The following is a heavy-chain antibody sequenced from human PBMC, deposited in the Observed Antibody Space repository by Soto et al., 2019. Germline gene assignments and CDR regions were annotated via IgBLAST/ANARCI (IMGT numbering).Heavy chain of an antibody. J-gene: IGHJ5*02. CDR3: TRDMFPEPAAPRGRFDP. V-gene: IGHV4-31*03. D-gene: IGHD2-2*01. CDR2: IYYSGST. Sequence: SETLSLTCTVSGGSISSGGYYWSWIRQHPGKGLEWIGYIYYSGSTYYNPFLKSRVTISVDTSKNQFSLKLSSVTAADTAVYYCTRDMFPEPAAPRGRFDPWGQGTLVTVSS. CDR1: GGSISSGGYY.